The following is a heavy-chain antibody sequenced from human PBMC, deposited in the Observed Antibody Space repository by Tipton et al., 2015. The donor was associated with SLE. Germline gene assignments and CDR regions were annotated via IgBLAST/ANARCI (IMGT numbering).Heavy chain of an antibody. CDR3: ARGVSSGWYVPGY. CDR2: ISYSGST. V-gene: IGHV4-31*03. J-gene: IGHJ4*02. D-gene: IGHD6-19*01. Sequence: TLSLTCTVSVGSISSGGYYWSWIRQHPVKGLEWIGYISYSGSTDYNPSLKSRASISGDTSKSRFSLKLSSVTAADTAVYYCARGVSSGWYVPGYWGQGTLVTVSS. CDR1: VGSISSGGYY.